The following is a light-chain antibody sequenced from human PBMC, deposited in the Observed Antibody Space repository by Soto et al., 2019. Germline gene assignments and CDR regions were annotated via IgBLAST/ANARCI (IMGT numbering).Light chain of an antibody. CDR2: LNSDGSH. J-gene: IGLJ2*01. Sequence: QSVLTQSPSASASLGASVKLTCTLSSWHSSYAIAWHQQQPEKGPRYLMKLNSDGSHSKGDGIPDRFSGSSSGAERYLTISSLQSEDEADYYCQTWGTDIVVFGGGTKLTVL. CDR3: QTWGTDIVV. V-gene: IGLV4-69*01. CDR1: SWHSSYA.